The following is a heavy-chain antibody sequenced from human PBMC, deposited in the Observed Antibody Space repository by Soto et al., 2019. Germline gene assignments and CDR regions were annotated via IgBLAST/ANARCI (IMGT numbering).Heavy chain of an antibody. CDR2: IYHSGST. CDR1: GVSISSSNW. V-gene: IGHV4-4*02. Sequence: SETLSLTCAVSGVSISSSNWWSWVRQPPGKGLEWIGEIYHSGSTNYNPSLKSRVTISVDKSKNQFSLKLSSVTAADTAVYYCARDSSGRKLVQMKVSGWFDPWGQGTLVTVSS. CDR3: ARDSSGRKLVQMKVSGWFDP. D-gene: IGHD6-19*01. J-gene: IGHJ5*02.